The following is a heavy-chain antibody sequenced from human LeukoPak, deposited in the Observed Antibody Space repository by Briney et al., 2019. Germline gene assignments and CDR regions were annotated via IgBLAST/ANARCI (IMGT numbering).Heavy chain of an antibody. V-gene: IGHV4-34*01. CDR1: GGSFSGYY. Sequence: SSETLSLTCAVYGGSFSGYYWSWIRQPPGKGLEWIGEINHSGSTNYNPSLKSRVTISVDTSKNQFSLKLSSVTAADTAVYYCARHIARDYVWGSYRGGAGSDYWGRGTLVTVSS. CDR2: INHSGST. CDR3: ARHIARDYVWGSYRGGAGSDY. D-gene: IGHD3-16*02. J-gene: IGHJ4*02.